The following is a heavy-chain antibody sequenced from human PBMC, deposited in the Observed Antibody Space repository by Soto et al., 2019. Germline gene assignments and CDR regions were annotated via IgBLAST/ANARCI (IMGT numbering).Heavy chain of an antibody. CDR2: ISYDGSNK. Sequence: GGSLRLSCAASGFTFSSYGMHWVRQAPGKGLEWVAVISYDGSNKYYADSVKGRFTISRDNSKNTLYLQMNSLRAEDTAVYYCAKDVRAAMASYYYYGMDVWGQGTTVTVSS. CDR3: AKDVRAAMASYYYYGMDV. D-gene: IGHD5-18*01. CDR1: GFTFSSYG. V-gene: IGHV3-30*18. J-gene: IGHJ6*02.